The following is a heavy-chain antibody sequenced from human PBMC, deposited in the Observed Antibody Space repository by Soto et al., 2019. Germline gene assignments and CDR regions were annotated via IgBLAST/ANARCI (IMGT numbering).Heavy chain of an antibody. CDR3: ARHHFRWNPGRDWFDT. J-gene: IGHJ5*02. Sequence: SKTLSLTCTVSGGSISSSSYYWGWIRQPPGKGLEWIGSIYYSGSTYYNPSLKSRVTISVDTSKNQFSPKLSSVTAADKAAYYCARHHFRWNPGRDWFDTCGQVPLVT. D-gene: IGHD1-1*01. CDR1: GGSISSSSYY. CDR2: IYYSGST. V-gene: IGHV4-39*01.